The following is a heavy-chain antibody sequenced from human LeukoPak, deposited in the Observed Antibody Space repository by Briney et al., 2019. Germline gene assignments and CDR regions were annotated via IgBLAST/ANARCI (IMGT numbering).Heavy chain of an antibody. CDR3: ARRLVLPHELRFDP. J-gene: IGHJ5*02. D-gene: IGHD1-26*01. Sequence: ATLKLSCTASGCSFTSYDMNWVRQAPGQGLEWMGCMYPKSGNTGYAQKFQGRVTITRKSSISTAYMELRSLRSEDTAVYYCARRLVLPHELRFDPWGQGTLVTVSS. CDR2: MYPKSGNT. V-gene: IGHV1-8*03. CDR1: GCSFTSYD.